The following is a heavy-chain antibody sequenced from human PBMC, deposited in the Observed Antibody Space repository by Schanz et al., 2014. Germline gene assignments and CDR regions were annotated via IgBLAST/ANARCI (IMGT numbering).Heavy chain of an antibody. Sequence: EVQLVESGGGLVQPGRSLRLSCAASGFTFDYAMHWVRQAPGKGLEWVSGISWNSGSIGYEDSVKGRFTISRDNAKNSLYLEMTSLRGEDTAVYYCARENLNWEAFDIWGQGTVVTVSS. V-gene: IGHV3-9*01. CDR3: ARENLNWEAFDI. D-gene: IGHD7-27*01. CDR1: GFTFDYA. CDR2: ISWNSGSI. J-gene: IGHJ3*02.